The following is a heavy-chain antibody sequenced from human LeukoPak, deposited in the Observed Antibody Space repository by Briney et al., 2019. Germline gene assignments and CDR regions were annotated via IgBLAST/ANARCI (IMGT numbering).Heavy chain of an antibody. Sequence: SETLSLTCTVSGASVSSGTYFWTWIRQPPGKGLEWIGYISHSGSTNYNPSLKSRVTISLDTSKNQFSLKLSSATAADTAVYFCARSPSGYRFDYWGQGTLVTVSS. CDR3: ARSPSGYRFDY. J-gene: IGHJ4*02. V-gene: IGHV4-61*01. CDR1: GASVSSGTYF. D-gene: IGHD3-22*01. CDR2: ISHSGST.